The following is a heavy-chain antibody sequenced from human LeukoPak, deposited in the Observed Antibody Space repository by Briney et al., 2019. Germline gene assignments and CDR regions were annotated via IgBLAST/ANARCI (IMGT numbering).Heavy chain of an antibody. J-gene: IGHJ3*02. CDR1: GFNLEDFA. D-gene: IGHD3-9*01. CDR3: VKDMGFDLLKDAFHI. V-gene: IGHV3-9*01. CDR2: ISWDSGSQ. Sequence: SGGSLRLSCVGSGFNLEDFAMHWVRQVPGKGLEWLSSISWDSGSQAYTDSVKGRFTISRDNDKNSLYLQMDSLRPEDTAFYYCVKDMGFDLLKDAFHIWGQGTLVTVSS.